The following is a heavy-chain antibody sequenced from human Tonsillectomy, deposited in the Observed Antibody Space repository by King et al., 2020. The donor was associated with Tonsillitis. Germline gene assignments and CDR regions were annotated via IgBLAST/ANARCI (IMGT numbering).Heavy chain of an antibody. CDR1: GYTFTGYY. J-gene: IGHJ3*02. Sequence: QLVQSGAEVKKPGASVKVSCKASGYTFTGYYIHWVRQAPGQGLEWMGGINPDSGDTYYAQKFQGRVTMTRDTSITTAYMELSRLRSDDTAVYYCARARIAVAGTDAFDIWGQGTMVTVSS. V-gene: IGHV1-2*02. CDR3: ARARIAVAGTDAFDI. D-gene: IGHD6-19*01. CDR2: INPDSGDT.